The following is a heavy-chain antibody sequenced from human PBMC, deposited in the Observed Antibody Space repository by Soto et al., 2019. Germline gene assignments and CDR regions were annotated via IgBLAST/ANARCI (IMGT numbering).Heavy chain of an antibody. Sequence: ASVKVSCKASGYTFTSYGISWVRQAPGQGLEWMGWISAYNGNTNYAQKFQGRVTITADKSTSTAYMELSSLRSEDTAVYYCASRYGDISGYWGQGTLVTVSS. J-gene: IGHJ4*02. D-gene: IGHD4-17*01. CDR2: ISAYNGNT. CDR3: ASRYGDISGY. CDR1: GYTFTSYG. V-gene: IGHV1-18*01.